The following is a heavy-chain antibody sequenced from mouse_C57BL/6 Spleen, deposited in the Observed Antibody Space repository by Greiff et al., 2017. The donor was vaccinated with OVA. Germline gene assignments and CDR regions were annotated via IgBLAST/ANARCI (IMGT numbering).Heavy chain of an antibody. CDR2: INPNNGGT. J-gene: IGHJ2*01. D-gene: IGHD4-1*01. Sequence: EVQLQQSGPELVKPGASVKISCKASGYTFTDYYMNWVKQSHGKSLEWIGDINPNNGGTSYNQKFKGKATLTVDKSSSTAYMEPRSLTSEDSAVYYCARTGTIDYWGQGTTLTVSS. V-gene: IGHV1-26*01. CDR1: GYTFTDYY. CDR3: ARTGTIDY.